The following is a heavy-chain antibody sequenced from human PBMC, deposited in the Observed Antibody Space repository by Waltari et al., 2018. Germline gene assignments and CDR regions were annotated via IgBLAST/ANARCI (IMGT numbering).Heavy chain of an antibody. V-gene: IGHV3-74*01. Sequence: EMHVVESGGGLVQPGGSLRLSCEASGFTFSSHWMHWFRQAPGKGLAGVSRISGDGSRIAYADSVRGRFFISRDNAKNTLYLQMNSLRAEDTGIYYCAREDVSYAACSLMDVWGKGTTVTVSS. CDR3: AREDVSYAACSLMDV. J-gene: IGHJ6*03. CDR1: GFTFSSHW. CDR2: ISGDGSRI. D-gene: IGHD2-15*01.